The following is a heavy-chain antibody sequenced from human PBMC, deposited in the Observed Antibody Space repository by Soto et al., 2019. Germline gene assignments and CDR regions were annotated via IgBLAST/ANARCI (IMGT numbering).Heavy chain of an antibody. CDR1: GVSISSYY. Sequence: XETLSLTCTVSGVSISSYYWSWIRQPPGKGLERIGYIYYSGSANYNPSLKSRVTISVDTSKNQFSLKLSSVTAADTAVYYCARVTGRYFDYWGQGTLVTVSS. CDR2: IYYSGSA. J-gene: IGHJ4*02. V-gene: IGHV4-59*01. CDR3: ARVTGRYFDY.